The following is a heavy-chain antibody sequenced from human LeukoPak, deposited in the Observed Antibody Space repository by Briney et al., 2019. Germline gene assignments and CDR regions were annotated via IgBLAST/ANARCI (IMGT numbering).Heavy chain of an antibody. CDR2: ISYDGSNK. CDR3: ARLDVVAGRAY. CDR1: GFTFSSYA. V-gene: IGHV3-30*14. Sequence: GGSLRLSCAASGFTFSSYAMHWVRQAPGKGLEWVAVISYDGSNKYYADSVKGRFTISRDNSKNTVYLQMNSLRAEDTAVYYCARLDVVAGRAYWGLGTLVTVSS. J-gene: IGHJ4*02. D-gene: IGHD6-19*01.